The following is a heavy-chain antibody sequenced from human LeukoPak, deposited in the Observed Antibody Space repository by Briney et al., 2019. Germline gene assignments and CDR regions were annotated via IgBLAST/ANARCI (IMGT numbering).Heavy chain of an antibody. Sequence: KSGGSLRLPCAASGFTFSSYSMNWVRQAPGKGLEWVSSISSSSSYIYYADSVKGRFTISRDNAKNSLYLQMNSLRAEDTAVYYCARLFASGAPFDYWGQGTLVTVSS. CDR1: GFTFSSYS. CDR2: ISSSSSYI. J-gene: IGHJ4*02. D-gene: IGHD1-26*01. V-gene: IGHV3-21*01. CDR3: ARLFASGAPFDY.